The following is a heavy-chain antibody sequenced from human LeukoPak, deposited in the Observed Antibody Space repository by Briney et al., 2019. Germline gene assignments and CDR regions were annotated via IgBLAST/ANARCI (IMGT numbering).Heavy chain of an antibody. V-gene: IGHV1-18*01. CDR3: ARMNRGSRYYYYYMDV. D-gene: IGHD1-26*01. CDR2: ISAYNGNT. CDR1: GYTFTSYG. Sequence: ASVKVSCKASGYTFTSYGISWVRQAPGQGLEWMGWISAYNGNTNYAQKLQGRVTMTTDTSTSTAYMELRSLRSDDTAVYYCARMNRGSRYYYYYMDVWGKGTTVTVSS. J-gene: IGHJ6*03.